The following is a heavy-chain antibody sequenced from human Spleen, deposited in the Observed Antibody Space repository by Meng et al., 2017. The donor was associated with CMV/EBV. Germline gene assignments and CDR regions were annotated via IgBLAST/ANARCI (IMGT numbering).Heavy chain of an antibody. CDR1: GGSISSSSYY. CDR2: IYYSGST. Sequence: SETLSLTCTVSGGSISSSSYYWGWIRQPPGKGLEWIGSIYYSGSTYYNPSLKSRVTISVDTSKNQFSLKLSSVTAADTDVYYCSRDRGSNYAYYYYYGMDVWGQGTTVTVSS. V-gene: IGHV4-39*07. D-gene: IGHD4-11*01. CDR3: SRDRGSNYAYYYYYGMDV. J-gene: IGHJ6*02.